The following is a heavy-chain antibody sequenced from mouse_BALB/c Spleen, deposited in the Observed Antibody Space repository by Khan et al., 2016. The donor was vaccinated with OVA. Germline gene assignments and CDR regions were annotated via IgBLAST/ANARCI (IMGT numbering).Heavy chain of an antibody. V-gene: IGHV1-76*01. CDR3: AGEEALNYCDN. Sequence: QVQLKQSGAELVRPGASVKLSCKTSGYIFTSYWIHWVKQRSEQGLEWIARIYPGTDNTYYNERLQDKATLTADKSSSTAYLQLSSLKSEDSAVYFCAGEEALNYCDNWGQGTTLTVSS. J-gene: IGHJ2*01. D-gene: IGHD3-2*02. CDR1: GYIFTSYW. CDR2: IYPGTDNT.